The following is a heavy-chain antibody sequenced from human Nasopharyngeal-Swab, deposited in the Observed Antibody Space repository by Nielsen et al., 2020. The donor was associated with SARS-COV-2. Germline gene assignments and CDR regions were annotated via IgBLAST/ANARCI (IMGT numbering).Heavy chain of an antibody. CDR2: ISSSSSTI. J-gene: IGHJ4*02. V-gene: IGHV3-48*01. CDR3: ARDSRIVGATGSNDY. Sequence: GESLKISCAASGFTFSSYSMNWVRQAPGKGLEWVSYISSSSSTIYYADSVKGRFTISRDNAQNSLYLEMNSLRAEDTALYYCARDSRIVGATGSNDYWGQGTLVTVSS. D-gene: IGHD1-26*01. CDR1: GFTFSSYS.